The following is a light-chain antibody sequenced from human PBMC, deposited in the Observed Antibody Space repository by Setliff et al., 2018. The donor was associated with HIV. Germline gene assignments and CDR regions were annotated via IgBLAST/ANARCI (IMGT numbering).Light chain of an antibody. CDR1: SSDVAGYDY. CDR3: SSYTSSSTFV. J-gene: IGLJ1*01. CDR2: AVS. V-gene: IGLV2-14*01. Sequence: QSALAQPASVSGSPGQSITISCTGTSSDVAGYDYVSWYQQHPGKAPKLMIYAVSKRPSGVSNRFSGSKSGDTASPTISGLQAEDDADYYCSSYTSSSTFVFATGTKVTVL.